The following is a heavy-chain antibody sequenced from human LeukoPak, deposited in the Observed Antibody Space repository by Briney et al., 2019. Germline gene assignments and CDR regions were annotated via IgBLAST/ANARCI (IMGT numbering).Heavy chain of an antibody. D-gene: IGHD5-18*01. CDR1: GGSISSSSYY. Sequence: PSETLSLTCTVSGGSISSSSYYWGWIRQPPGKGLEWIGSIYYSGSTYYNPSLKSRVTISVDTSKNQFSLKLSSVTAADTAVYYCARTTEGGYTYGYFYYYYMDVWGKGTTVTISS. V-gene: IGHV4-39*07. CDR3: ARTTEGGYTYGYFYYYYMDV. CDR2: IYYSGST. J-gene: IGHJ6*03.